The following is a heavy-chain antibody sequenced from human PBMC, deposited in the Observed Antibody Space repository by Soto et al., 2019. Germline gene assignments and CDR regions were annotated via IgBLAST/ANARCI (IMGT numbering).Heavy chain of an antibody. CDR3: ARESLAEGAAAGSFT. V-gene: IGHV1-69*01. D-gene: IGHD6-13*01. J-gene: IGHJ5*02. CDR1: GGTFSSYA. Sequence: QVQLVQSGAEVKKPGSSVTVSCKASGGTFSSYAISWVRQAPGQGLEWMGGIIPIFGTANYAQKFQGRVTITADESTSTAYMELSSLSSEDTAVYYCARESLAEGAAAGSFTWDQGTLDTVSS. CDR2: IIPIFGTA.